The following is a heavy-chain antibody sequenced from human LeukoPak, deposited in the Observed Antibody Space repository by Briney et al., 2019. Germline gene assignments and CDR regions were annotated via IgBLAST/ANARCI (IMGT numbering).Heavy chain of an antibody. CDR1: GGSFSDYY. J-gene: IGHJ5*02. Sequence: SETLSLTCAVYGGSFSDYYWSWIRQPPGKGLEWIGEINHSGSTNYNPSLKSRVTISVDTSKNQFSLKLSSVTAADTAVYYCARRQYYYGSGSYDPWGQGTLVTVSS. CDR3: ARRQYYYGSGSYDP. V-gene: IGHV4-34*01. D-gene: IGHD3-10*01. CDR2: INHSGST.